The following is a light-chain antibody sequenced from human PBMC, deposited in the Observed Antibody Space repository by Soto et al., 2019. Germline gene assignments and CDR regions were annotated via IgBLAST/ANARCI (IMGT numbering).Light chain of an antibody. V-gene: IGKV3-15*01. Sequence: EIVMTQSPATLSVSPGERATLSCRASQSVNYNLAWYQQKPGHAPRLLIYITSTRATGIPARFSGSGSGTEFTLTISSLQSEDSAVYYCQQYGNSPWTFGQGTKVDIK. CDR1: QSVNYN. CDR3: QQYGNSPWT. CDR2: ITS. J-gene: IGKJ1*01.